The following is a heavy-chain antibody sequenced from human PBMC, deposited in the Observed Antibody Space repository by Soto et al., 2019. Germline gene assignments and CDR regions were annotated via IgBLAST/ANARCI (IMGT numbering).Heavy chain of an antibody. Sequence: HPGGSLRLSCAASGFTFSSYAMHWVRQAPGKGLEWVAVISYDGSNKYYADSVKGRFTISRDNSKNTLYLQMNSLRAEDTAVYYCARDGPIFGVVSHGMDVWGQGTTVTVSS. CDR3: ARDGPIFGVVSHGMDV. J-gene: IGHJ6*02. CDR1: GFTFSSYA. CDR2: ISYDGSNK. V-gene: IGHV3-30-3*01. D-gene: IGHD3-3*01.